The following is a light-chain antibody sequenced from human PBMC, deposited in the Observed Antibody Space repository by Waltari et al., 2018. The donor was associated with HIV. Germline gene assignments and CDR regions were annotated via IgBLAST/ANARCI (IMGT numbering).Light chain of an antibody. CDR3: QQYYTTPLS. Sequence: DFVMTQSLDSLAVSLGERATINCNSTQSVLYSATKKNSLAWYQQKPGQPPKLLISWASTRESGVPARFSGSGSGTDFTLTINNLQAEDVAVYYCQQYYTTPLSFGGGTKVEIK. CDR2: WAS. CDR1: QSVLYSATKKNS. J-gene: IGKJ4*01. V-gene: IGKV4-1*01.